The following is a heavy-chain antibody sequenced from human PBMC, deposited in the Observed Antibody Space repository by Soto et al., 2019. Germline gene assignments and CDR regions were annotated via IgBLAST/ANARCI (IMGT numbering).Heavy chain of an antibody. V-gene: IGHV3-23*01. CDR1: GFTFSSYA. CDR3: AKWKYYDILTGYYEYYFDY. Sequence: VGSLRLSCAASGFTFSSYAMSWVRQAPGKGLEWVSAISGSGGSTYYADSVKGRFTISRDNSKNTLYLQMNSLRAEDTAVYYCAKWKYYDILTGYYEYYFDYWGQGTLVTVSS. D-gene: IGHD3-9*01. CDR2: ISGSGGST. J-gene: IGHJ4*02.